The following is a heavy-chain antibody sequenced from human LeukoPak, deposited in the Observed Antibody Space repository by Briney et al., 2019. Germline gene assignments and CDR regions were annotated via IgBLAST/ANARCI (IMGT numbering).Heavy chain of an antibody. CDR2: ISSNRNTI. V-gene: IGHV3-48*04. D-gene: IGHD6-13*01. J-gene: IGHJ4*02. Sequence: GGSLRLSCAASTFTFSSYSMNWVRQAPGKGLEWVSYISSNRNTIYYADSVKGRFTISRDNAKKSLSLQMNSLRAEDTAVYYCARGYSSSWYLDWGQGTLVTVSS. CDR3: ARGYSSSWYLD. CDR1: TFTFSSYS.